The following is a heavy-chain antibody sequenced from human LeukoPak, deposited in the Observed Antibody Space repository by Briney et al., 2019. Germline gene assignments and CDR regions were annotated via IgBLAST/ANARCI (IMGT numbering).Heavy chain of an antibody. J-gene: IGHJ3*02. D-gene: IGHD3-3*01. CDR1: GFTFSRYS. V-gene: IGHV3-21*01. CDR2: ISISSNYI. Sequence: PGGSLRLSCAASGFTFSRYSMNWVRQAPGKGLEWVSSISISSNYIYYADSVKGRFTISRDNAKNSLYLQVNSLRAEDTAVYCCARGSRFGVVGRDAFDIWGQGTVVTVSS. CDR3: ARGSRFGVVGRDAFDI.